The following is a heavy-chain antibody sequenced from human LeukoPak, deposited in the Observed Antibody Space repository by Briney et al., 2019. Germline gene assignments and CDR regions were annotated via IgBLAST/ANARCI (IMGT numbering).Heavy chain of an antibody. D-gene: IGHD3-10*01. CDR2: ISGSGGST. CDR3: ARVAPGDYFNY. J-gene: IGHJ4*02. V-gene: IGHV3-23*01. CDR1: GFTFSNYA. Sequence: GGSLRLSCAASGFTFSNYAMSWVRQSPGKGLEWVSAISGSGGSTYYADSVKGRFTISRDNSKNTLYLQMNSLRAEDTAVYYCARVAPGDYFNYWGQGTLVTVSS.